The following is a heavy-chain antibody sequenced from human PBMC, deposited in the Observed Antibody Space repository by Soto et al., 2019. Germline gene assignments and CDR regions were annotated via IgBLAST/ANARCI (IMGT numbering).Heavy chain of an antibody. Sequence: QVQLVQTGGGAVLPGRSLSLSCAASGFRFSDDGMHWVRQAPGKGLEWVAVISFDGNNKYYADSVKGRFTISRDNSKNTLYLQMEGLRVEDTAVYYCARGGRSGSSGYYNPSFDYWGQGTLVSVSS. CDR2: ISFDGNNK. CDR1: GFRFSDDG. CDR3: ARGGRSGSSGYYNPSFDY. V-gene: IGHV3-30*03. D-gene: IGHD3-22*01. J-gene: IGHJ4*02.